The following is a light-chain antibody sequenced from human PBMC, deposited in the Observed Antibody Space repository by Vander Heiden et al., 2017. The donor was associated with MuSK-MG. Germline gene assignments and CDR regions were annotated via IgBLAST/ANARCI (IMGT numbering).Light chain of an antibody. CDR2: DTR. CDR3: LISSSGVRV. Sequence: QAVVTQEPSLTVSPGGTVTLTCGSSTGAVTNGHYPYWFQQKPGQGPRTLIYDTRKKHSWTPARFSGSLLGGKAALTLSGAQPEDEAEYYCLISSSGVRVFGGGTKLTVL. V-gene: IGLV7-46*01. CDR1: TGAVTNGHY. J-gene: IGLJ3*02.